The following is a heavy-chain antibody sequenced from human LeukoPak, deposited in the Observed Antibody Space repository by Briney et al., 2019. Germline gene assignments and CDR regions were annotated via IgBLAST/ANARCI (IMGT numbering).Heavy chain of an antibody. CDR1: GFTFSSYA. Sequence: PGGSLRLSCATSGFTFSSYAMSWVRQAPGKGLEWVSAISGSGGSTYYADSVKGRFTICRDNSKNTLYLQMNSLRAEDTAVYYCAKSHVVRGHTWFGPWGQGTLVTV. J-gene: IGHJ5*02. V-gene: IGHV3-23*01. CDR2: ISGSGGST. D-gene: IGHD3-10*02. CDR3: AKSHVVRGHTWFGP.